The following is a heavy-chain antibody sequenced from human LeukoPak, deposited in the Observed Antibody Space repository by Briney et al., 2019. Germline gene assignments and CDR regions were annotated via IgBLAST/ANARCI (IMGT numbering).Heavy chain of an antibody. CDR2: ISWNSGSI. Sequence: GGSLRLSSAASGFTFDDYAMHWVRQAPGKGLEWVSGISWNSGSIGYADSVKGRFTISRDNAKNSLYLQMNSLRAEDTALYYCAKDRGSSGWWYFDYWGQGTLVTVSS. J-gene: IGHJ4*02. D-gene: IGHD6-19*01. V-gene: IGHV3-9*01. CDR1: GFTFDDYA. CDR3: AKDRGSSGWWYFDY.